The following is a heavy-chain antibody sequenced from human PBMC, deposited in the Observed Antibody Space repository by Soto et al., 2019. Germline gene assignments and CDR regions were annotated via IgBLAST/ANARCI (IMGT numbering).Heavy chain of an antibody. CDR3: AKLYWNPRYFDY. V-gene: IGHV3-23*01. CDR2: ITDSGGST. CDR1: GFSFRTYA. J-gene: IGHJ4*02. D-gene: IGHD1-1*01. Sequence: GGSLRLSCTASGFSFRTYAMSWVRQAPGKGLEWVSSITDSGGSTDYADSVKGRFTISRDNSRNTLYLQMNSLRADDTAVYYCAKLYWNPRYFDYWGQGTRVTVSS.